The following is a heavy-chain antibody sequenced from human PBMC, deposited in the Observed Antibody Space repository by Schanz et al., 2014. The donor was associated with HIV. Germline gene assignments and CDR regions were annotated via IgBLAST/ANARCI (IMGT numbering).Heavy chain of an antibody. D-gene: IGHD3-10*01. J-gene: IGHJ4*02. V-gene: IGHV3-72*01. CDR1: GFTFDNYG. CDR3: ARWRSGAPSN. Sequence: VQLVESGGGVVQPGRSLRLSCVASGFTFDNYGMHWVRQAPGKGLEWVGRSKNKANGYITEYTASVKGRFTISRDDSRNLLYLQMNSLKTEDTAVYFCARWRSGAPSNWGQGTLVTVSS. CDR2: SKNKANGYIT.